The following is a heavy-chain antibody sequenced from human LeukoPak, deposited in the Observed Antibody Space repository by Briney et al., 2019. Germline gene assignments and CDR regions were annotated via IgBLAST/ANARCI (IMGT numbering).Heavy chain of an antibody. D-gene: IGHD3-10*01. CDR1: GYSISSGYY. CDR2: IYHSGST. J-gene: IGHJ5*02. CDR3: VSAKFLVRGVSWFDP. V-gene: IGHV4-38-2*02. Sequence: SETLSLTCTVSGYSISSGYYWGWIRQPPGKGLEWMGTIYHSGSTYYNPSLKSRVTISVDTSKNQFSLKLTSVTAADTAVYYRVSAKFLVRGVSWFDPWGQGTLVTVSS.